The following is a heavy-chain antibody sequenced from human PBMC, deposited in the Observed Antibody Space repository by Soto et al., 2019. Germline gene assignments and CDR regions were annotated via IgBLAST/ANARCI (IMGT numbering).Heavy chain of an antibody. J-gene: IGHJ4*02. CDR2: INAGNGNT. Sequence: QVQLVQSGAEVKKPGASVKVSCKASGYTFTSYAMHWVRQAPGQRLEWMGWINAGNGNTKYSQKFQGRVTITRDTSASTAYMELSSLRYEDTAVYYCARSIVVVTAADYWGQGTLVTVSS. CDR3: ARSIVVVTAADY. V-gene: IGHV1-3*01. CDR1: GYTFTSYA. D-gene: IGHD2-21*02.